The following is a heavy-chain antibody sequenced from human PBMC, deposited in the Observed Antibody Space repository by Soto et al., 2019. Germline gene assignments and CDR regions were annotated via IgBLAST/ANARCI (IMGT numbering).Heavy chain of an antibody. CDR2: ISWNSGSI. J-gene: IGHJ5*02. V-gene: IGHV3-9*01. CDR1: GFTFDDYA. CDR3: AKDSSPRSGWFDP. Sequence: EVQLVESGGGLVQPGRSLRLSCAASGFTFDDYAMHWVRQAPGKGLEWVSGISWNSGSIGYADSVKGRFTISRDNAKNSLYPQMNSLRAEDTALYYCAKDSSPRSGWFDPWGQGTLVTVSS.